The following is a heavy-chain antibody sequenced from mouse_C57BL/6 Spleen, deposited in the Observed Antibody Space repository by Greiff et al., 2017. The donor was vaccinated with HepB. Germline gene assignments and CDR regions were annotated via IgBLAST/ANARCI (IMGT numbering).Heavy chain of an antibody. J-gene: IGHJ2*01. CDR1: GYTFTDYN. D-gene: IGHD1-1*01. Sequence: VQLQQSGPELVKPGASVKMSCKASGYTFTDYNMHWVKQCHGKSLEWIGYINPNNGGTSYNQKFKGKATLTVNKSSSTAYMELRSLTSEDSAVYYCARGYYGSSSPSFDYWGQGTTLTVSS. V-gene: IGHV1-22*01. CDR2: INPNNGGT. CDR3: ARGYYGSSSPSFDY.